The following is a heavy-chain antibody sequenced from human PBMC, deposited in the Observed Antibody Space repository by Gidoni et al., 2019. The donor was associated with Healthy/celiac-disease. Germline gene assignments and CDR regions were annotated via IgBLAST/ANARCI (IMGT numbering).Heavy chain of an antibody. V-gene: IGHV3-73*01. CDR2: IRSKATSYAT. CDR3: TSHYGDHGPETFDI. D-gene: IGHD4-17*01. CDR1: GFTFSGST. Sequence: EVQLVESGGGLVQPGGSLKLSCAASGFTFSGSTMHWVRQASGKGLVWVGRIRSKATSYATAYAASVKGRFTIARDDSKNTAYLQMNSLKTADTAVYYCTSHYGDHGPETFDIWGQGTMVTVSS. J-gene: IGHJ3*02.